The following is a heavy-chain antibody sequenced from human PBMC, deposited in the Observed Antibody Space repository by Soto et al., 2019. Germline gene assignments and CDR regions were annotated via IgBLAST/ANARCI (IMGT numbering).Heavy chain of an antibody. Sequence: QGQLVQSGAEGKKPGSSVKVSCKASGGTFSSYAISWVRQAPGQGLEWMGGIIPIFGTANYAQKFQGRVTITADESTSTSYMELSSLRSEDTAVYYCATEGDSNSYYGMDVWGQGTTVTVSS. J-gene: IGHJ6*02. CDR2: IIPIFGTA. V-gene: IGHV1-69*01. D-gene: IGHD2-21*02. CDR3: ATEGDSNSYYGMDV. CDR1: GGTFSSYA.